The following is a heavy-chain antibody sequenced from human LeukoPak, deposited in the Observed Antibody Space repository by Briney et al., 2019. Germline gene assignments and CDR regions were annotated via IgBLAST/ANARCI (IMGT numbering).Heavy chain of an antibody. V-gene: IGHV3-7*03. CDR2: IDQNGGVK. Sequence: GGSLRLSCAASGFTFRSDWMRWVRQAPGKGLEWVATIDQNGGVKYYVDSVKGRFTISRDNAKTSLFLQMNSLRIDDTAMYYCTRTVNSASDFWGQGTLVTVSS. D-gene: IGHD4-23*01. CDR3: TRTVNSASDF. J-gene: IGHJ4*02. CDR1: GFTFRSDW.